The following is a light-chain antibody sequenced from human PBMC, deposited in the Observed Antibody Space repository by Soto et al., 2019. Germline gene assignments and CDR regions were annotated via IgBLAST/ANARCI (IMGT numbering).Light chain of an antibody. CDR2: NTN. J-gene: IGLJ2*01. CDR3: DLYMGGGSVV. Sequence: QAVVTQEPSFSVSPGGTVTLTCGLNSGSVSTNYYPTWSQQTPGQAPRTLIYNTNTRFFGVPDRFSGSIVGNKDALTSTGAQADDESDYYCDLYMGGGSVVFGGGTKLTVL. V-gene: IGLV8-61*01. CDR1: SGSVSTNYY.